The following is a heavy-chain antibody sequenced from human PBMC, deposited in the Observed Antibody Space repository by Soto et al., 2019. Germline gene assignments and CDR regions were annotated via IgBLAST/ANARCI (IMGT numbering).Heavy chain of an antibody. D-gene: IGHD3-10*01. CDR3: ERHGEILWFGESGWYCDL. J-gene: IGHJ2*01. CDR1: GGSISSSSYY. Sequence: QLQLQESGPGLVKPSETLSLTCTVSGGSISSSSYYWGWIRQPPGKGLEWIGSIYYSGSTYYNPSLKSRVTIAVDTSKNQCSLKLSSVTAADTAVYYCERHGEILWFGESGWYCDLCGRCTPVTVSS. CDR2: IYYSGST. V-gene: IGHV4-39*01.